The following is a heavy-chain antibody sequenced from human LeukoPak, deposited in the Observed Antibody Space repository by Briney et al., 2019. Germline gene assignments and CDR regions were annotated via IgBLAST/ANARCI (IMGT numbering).Heavy chain of an antibody. CDR3: ARNILFAFDI. Sequence: GGSLRLSCAASGFTFSSYAMSWVRQAPGKGLEWVSAISGSGGSTYYADSMKGRFTISRDNSKNTLYLQVNSLRAEDTAMYYCARNILFAFDIWGQGTMVTVSS. V-gene: IGHV3-23*01. CDR1: GFTFSSYA. CDR2: ISGSGGST. J-gene: IGHJ3*02.